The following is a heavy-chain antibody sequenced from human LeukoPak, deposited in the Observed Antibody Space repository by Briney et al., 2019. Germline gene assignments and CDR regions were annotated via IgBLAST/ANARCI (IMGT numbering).Heavy chain of an antibody. D-gene: IGHD2-8*01. Sequence: SEKLSLNCVVSGGSFSGSDWWSWVRQPPGKKLEWIGEIYYSGSTNYNASLKSRVTISVDKSKNQFSLNLSSVTAADTAVYYCARSSETLPYPVLGYYTNGACLRYDNFDYSGQGTLVTVSS. CDR1: GGSFSGSDW. CDR2: IYYSGST. J-gene: IGHJ4*02. CDR3: ARSSETLPYPVLGYYTNGACLRYDNFDY. V-gene: IGHV4-4*02.